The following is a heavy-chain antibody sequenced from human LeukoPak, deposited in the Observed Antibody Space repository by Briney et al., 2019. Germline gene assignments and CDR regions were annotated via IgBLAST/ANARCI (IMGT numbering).Heavy chain of an antibody. CDR3: ARHSSYYGNFDY. CDR2: INHSGST. D-gene: IGHD3-10*01. CDR1: GGSFSGYY. V-gene: IGHV4-34*01. Sequence: SETLSHTCAVYGGSFSGYYWSWIRQPPGKGLEWIGEINHSGSTNYNPSLKSRVTISVDTSKNQFFPKLSSVTAADTAVYYCARHSSYYGNFDYWGQGTLVTVSS. J-gene: IGHJ4*02.